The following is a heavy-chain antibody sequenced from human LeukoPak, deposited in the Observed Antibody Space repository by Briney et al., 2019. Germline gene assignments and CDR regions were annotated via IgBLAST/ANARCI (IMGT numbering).Heavy chain of an antibody. CDR3: ARHKYYYSPAGFDP. CDR1: GFMFSSYW. V-gene: IGHV3-74*01. Sequence: GGSLRLSCAASGFMFSSYWMHWVRQAPGKGLVWVSRINTDGSSTRYADSVKGRFTISRDNAKNTLYLQMNSLRAEDTAVYYCARHKYYYSPAGFDPWGQGTLVTVSS. J-gene: IGHJ5*02. D-gene: IGHD3-10*01. CDR2: INTDGSST.